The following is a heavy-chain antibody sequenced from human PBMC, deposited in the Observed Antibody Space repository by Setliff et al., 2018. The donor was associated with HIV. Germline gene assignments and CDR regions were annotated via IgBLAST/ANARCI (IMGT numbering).Heavy chain of an antibody. CDR1: GGSISNDY. Sequence: PSETLSLTCTVSGGSISNDYWHWIRQSPGRGLEWIGYIYYTGSTNYNPSLKSRVAMSVDSSNHQFSLKLTSVTPADTAIYYCAREDGSNSHDTFEIWGQGILGTVS. D-gene: IGHD1-1*01. J-gene: IGHJ3*02. CDR3: AREDGSNSHDTFEI. V-gene: IGHV4-59*01. CDR2: IYYTGST.